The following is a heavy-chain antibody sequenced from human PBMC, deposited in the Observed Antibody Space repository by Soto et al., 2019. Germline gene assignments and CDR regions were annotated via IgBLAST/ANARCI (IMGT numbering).Heavy chain of an antibody. CDR1: VLKFGDYA. J-gene: IGHJ4*01. Sequence: PGGSLLFSCASSVLKFGDYAMDWVRQVEGRGLEWVSGVSWTNISFGYADSVKGRFTISRDNANNSLYLQMNSLRREDTAFYYCAKDRNTAMVTGDFDYWGQGTMVTVSS. CDR2: VSWTNISF. V-gene: IGHV3-9*01. D-gene: IGHD5-18*01. CDR3: AKDRNTAMVTGDFDY.